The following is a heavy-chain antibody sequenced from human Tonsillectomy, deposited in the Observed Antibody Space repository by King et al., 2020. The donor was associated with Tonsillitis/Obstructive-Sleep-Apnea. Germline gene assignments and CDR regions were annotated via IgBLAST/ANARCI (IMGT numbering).Heavy chain of an antibody. V-gene: IGHV3-30*11. Sequence: QLVQSGGGVGQPGRSLRLSCAASGFTFRSYFMHWVRQAPGKGLEWVADISHDGRNKHYADSVKGRFTISRDNSKITLYLQMNSLRGEDTAVYYCARDHFMDVWGKGTTVTVSS. CDR2: ISHDGRNK. CDR1: GFTFRSYF. J-gene: IGHJ6*03. CDR3: ARDHFMDV.